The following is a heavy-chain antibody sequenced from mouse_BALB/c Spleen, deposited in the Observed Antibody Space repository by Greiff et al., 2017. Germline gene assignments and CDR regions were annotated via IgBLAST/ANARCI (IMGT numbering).Heavy chain of an antibody. Sequence: VKLMESGAELMKPGASVKISCKATGYTFSSYWIEWVKQRPGHGLEWIGEILPGSGSTNYNEKFKGKATFTADTSSNTAYMQLSSLTSEDSAVYYCARGGGYAWFAYWGQGTLVTVSA. J-gene: IGHJ3*01. CDR2: ILPGSGST. V-gene: IGHV1-9*01. CDR3: ARGGGYAWFAY. CDR1: GYTFSSYW. D-gene: IGHD2-2*01.